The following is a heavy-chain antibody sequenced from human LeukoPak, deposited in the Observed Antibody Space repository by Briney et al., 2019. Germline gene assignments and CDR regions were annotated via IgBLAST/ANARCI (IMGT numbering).Heavy chain of an antibody. CDR2: ISAYNGNT. D-gene: IGHD6-6*01. CDR1: GYTFTSYG. V-gene: IGHV1-18*01. CDR3: AKVWQLGDPFDY. J-gene: IGHJ4*02. Sequence: ASVKVSCKASGYTFTSYGISWVRQAPGQGLEWMGWISAYNGNTNFAQKLQGRVTMTTDTSTSTAYMELRSLRSDDTAVYYCAKVWQLGDPFDYWGQGTLVTVSS.